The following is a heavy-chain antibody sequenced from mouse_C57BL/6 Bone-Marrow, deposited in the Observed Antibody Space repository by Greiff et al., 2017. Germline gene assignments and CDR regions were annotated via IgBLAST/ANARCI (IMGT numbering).Heavy chain of an antibody. CDR3: ARMGDDYERAMDY. CDR1: GYTFTSYW. D-gene: IGHD2-4*01. CDR2: IYPGSGST. Sequence: VQLQQPGAELVKPGASVKMSCKASGYTFTSYWITWVKQRPGQGLEWIGDIYPGSGSTNYNEKFKSKATLTVDTSSSTAYMQLSSLTSEDSAVYYGARMGDDYERAMDYWGQGTSVTVSS. J-gene: IGHJ4*01. V-gene: IGHV1-55*01.